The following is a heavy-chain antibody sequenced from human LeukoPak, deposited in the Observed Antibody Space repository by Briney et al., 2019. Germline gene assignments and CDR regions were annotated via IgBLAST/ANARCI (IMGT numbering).Heavy chain of an antibody. D-gene: IGHD3-22*01. Sequence: PGRSLRLSRAASGFTFSSYGMHWVRQAPGKGLEWVAVISYDGSNKYYEDSVKGRFTISRDNSENTLYLEMNNLRAEDTAVYFCAKTMIIVVINPPFDYWGQGILVSVSS. CDR3: AKTMIIVVINPPFDY. J-gene: IGHJ4*02. CDR1: GFTFSSYG. V-gene: IGHV3-30*18. CDR2: ISYDGSNK.